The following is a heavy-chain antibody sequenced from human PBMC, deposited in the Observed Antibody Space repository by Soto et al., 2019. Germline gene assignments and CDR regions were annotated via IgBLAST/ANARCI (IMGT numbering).Heavy chain of an antibody. D-gene: IGHD6-19*01. CDR2: LSGSGGST. CDR3: PKGSSGWYERFDY. V-gene: IGHV3-23*01. Sequence: EVQLLESGGGLVQPGGSVRLSCAASGFTFSSYAMSWVRQAPGKGLEWVAALSGSGGSTYYADSVKGRFTISRDNSKNTLYLQMNSLRAEDTAVYYCPKGSSGWYERFDYWGQGALVTVSS. CDR1: GFTFSSYA. J-gene: IGHJ4*02.